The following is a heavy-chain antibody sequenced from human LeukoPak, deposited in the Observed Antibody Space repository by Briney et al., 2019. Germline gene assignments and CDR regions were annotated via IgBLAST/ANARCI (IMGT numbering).Heavy chain of an antibody. Sequence: ASVKVSCKASGYTFTGYYMHWVRQAPGQGLEWMGWINPNSGGTNYAQKFQGRVTMTRDTSISTAYMELSRLRSDDTAVYYCARGPPVEMATIPFDYWGQGTLVTVSS. D-gene: IGHD5-12*01. CDR3: ARGPPVEMATIPFDY. V-gene: IGHV1-2*02. CDR1: GYTFTGYY. J-gene: IGHJ4*02. CDR2: INPNSGGT.